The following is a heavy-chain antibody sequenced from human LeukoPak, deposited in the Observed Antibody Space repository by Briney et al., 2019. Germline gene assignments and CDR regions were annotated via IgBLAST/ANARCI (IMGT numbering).Heavy chain of an antibody. CDR3: ARARQYSSGWYAEDFHH. J-gene: IGHJ1*01. CDR2: LNAVNGNT. V-gene: IGHV1-3*01. Sequence: WASVKVSCKASRYSLTSYAMHCVPPAPRQRRECMGCLNAVNGNTKYTQKFQDGVTITRDTSASTAYMELSSLKSEDTAVYYCARARQYSSGWYAEDFHHWGQGTLVTVSS. CDR1: RYSLTSYA. D-gene: IGHD6-19*01.